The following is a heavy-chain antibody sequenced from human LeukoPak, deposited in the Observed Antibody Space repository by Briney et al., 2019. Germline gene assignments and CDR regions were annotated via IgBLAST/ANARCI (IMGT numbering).Heavy chain of an antibody. D-gene: IGHD3-10*01. V-gene: IGHV4-4*02. Sequence: PSETLSLTCTVSGGSISSSNWWSWVRQPPGKGLEWIGEIYHSGSTNYNPSLKSRVTISVDKSKNQFSLKLSSVTAADTAVYYCARDAGSYYKTGFDPWGQGTLVTVSS. CDR1: GGSISSSNW. CDR2: IYHSGST. CDR3: ARDAGSYYKTGFDP. J-gene: IGHJ5*02.